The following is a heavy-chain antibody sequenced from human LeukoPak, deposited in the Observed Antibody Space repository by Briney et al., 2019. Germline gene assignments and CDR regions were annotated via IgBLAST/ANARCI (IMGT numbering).Heavy chain of an antibody. CDR3: ARIHYYDSSGYYYIFDY. V-gene: IGHV4-61*01. CDR2: IYYSGST. CDR1: GGSVSSGSYY. Sequence: SETLSLTCTVSGGSVSSGSYYWSWIRQPPGKGLEWIGYIYYSGSTNYNPSLKSRVTISVDTSKNQFSLKLSSVTAADTAVYYCARIHYYDSSGYYYIFDYWGQGTLVTVSS. J-gene: IGHJ4*02. D-gene: IGHD3-22*01.